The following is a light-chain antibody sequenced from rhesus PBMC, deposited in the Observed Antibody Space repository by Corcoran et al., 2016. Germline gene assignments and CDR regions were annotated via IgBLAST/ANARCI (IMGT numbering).Light chain of an antibody. CDR2: KAS. J-gene: IGKJ3*01. V-gene: IGKV1-22*01. CDR3: QHYGSRQFT. CDR1: QSISSW. Sequence: DLQMTQSPSSLSASVGDTVTMTCRASQSISSWLAWYQQKPGKAPNLLIYKASPLQSGVPSRFSGSGSGTDFTLTISSLQSEDFATYYCQHYGSRQFTFGPGTKLDI.